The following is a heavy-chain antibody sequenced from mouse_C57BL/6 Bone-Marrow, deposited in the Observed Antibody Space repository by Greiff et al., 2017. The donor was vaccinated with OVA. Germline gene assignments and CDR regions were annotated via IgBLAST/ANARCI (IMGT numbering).Heavy chain of an antibody. CDR2: ISDGGSYT. CDR1: GFTFSSYA. Sequence: EVQGVESGGGLVKPGGSLKLSCAASGFTFSSYAMSWVRQTPEKRLEWVATISDGGSYTYYPDNVKGRFTISRDNAKNHLYLQRSHLKAEDRAMYYCARGRCSGRRYFDYWGQGTTLTVSS. CDR3: ARGRCSGRRYFDY. J-gene: IGHJ2*01. V-gene: IGHV5-4*01. D-gene: IGHD3-2*02.